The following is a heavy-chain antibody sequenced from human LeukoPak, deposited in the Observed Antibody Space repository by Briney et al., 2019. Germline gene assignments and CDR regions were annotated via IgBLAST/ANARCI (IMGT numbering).Heavy chain of an antibody. CDR2: INPNSGGT. CDR1: GYTFTGYY. D-gene: IGHD5-12*01. CDR3: ARAYSGYGDYYYYMDV. Sequence: ASVKVSCKASGYTFTGYYMHWVRQAPGQGLEWMGWINPNSGGTNYAQKFQGRVTMTRDTSISTAYMELSRLRSDDTAVYYCARAYSGYGDYYYYMDVWGKGTTVTVSS. J-gene: IGHJ6*03. V-gene: IGHV1-2*02.